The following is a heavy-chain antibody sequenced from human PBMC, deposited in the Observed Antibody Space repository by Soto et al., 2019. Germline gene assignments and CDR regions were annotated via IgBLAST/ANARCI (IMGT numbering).Heavy chain of an antibody. CDR2: FSLSGTT. CDR3: ARGVTPPGAPAWYYFDS. CDR1: GGSISSSSYY. V-gene: IGHV4-61*05. D-gene: IGHD2-21*02. Sequence: PSETLSLTCTVSGGSISSSSYYWGWIRQPAGKGLEWIGRFSLSGTTNYNPSLRSRVTMSADVSKNQFSLRLTSVTAADTALYYCARGVTPPGAPAWYYFDSWGQGTLVTVSS. J-gene: IGHJ4*02.